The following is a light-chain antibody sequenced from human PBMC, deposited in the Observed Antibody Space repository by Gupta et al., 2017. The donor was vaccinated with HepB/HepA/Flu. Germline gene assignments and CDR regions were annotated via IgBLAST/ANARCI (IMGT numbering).Light chain of an antibody. V-gene: IGKV3-15*01. CDR1: QSVSSN. CDR2: GAS. J-gene: IGKJ1*01. CDR3: QQHNNWPSWT. Sequence: EIVMTQSPATLSVSLGERATLSCRASQSVSSNLAWYQQKPGQAPRLLIYGASTRATGIPARFSGSGSGTEVTLTISSLQSEDFAVYYCQQHNNWPSWTFGQGTKVEIK.